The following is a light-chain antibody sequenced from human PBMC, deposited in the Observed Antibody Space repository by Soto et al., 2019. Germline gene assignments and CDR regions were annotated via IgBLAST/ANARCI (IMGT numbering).Light chain of an antibody. CDR3: EHYGSSPLT. J-gene: IGKJ4*01. Sequence: EIVLTQSPGTLSLSPGERATLSCRASPSVSSSFLAWYQQKPGQAPRLLIYGASSRATGIPDRFSGSGSGTDFTLTISRLEPEDVSVYYCEHYGSSPLTFGGGTKVEIK. CDR2: GAS. CDR1: PSVSSSF. V-gene: IGKV3-20*01.